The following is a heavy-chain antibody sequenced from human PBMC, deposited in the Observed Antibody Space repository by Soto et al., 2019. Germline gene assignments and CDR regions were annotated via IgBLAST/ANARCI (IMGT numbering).Heavy chain of an antibody. J-gene: IGHJ6*02. Sequence: QRQLVQSGPEVKKPGTSVKVSCKASGFTFTSSAMQWVRQARGQRLEWIGWIVVGSGNTNYAQKFQERVTITRDMSTSTAYMELSSLRSEDTAVYYCAAAQLRYFDWDYYYYGMDVWGQGTTVTVSS. V-gene: IGHV1-58*02. CDR2: IVVGSGNT. CDR1: GFTFTSSA. CDR3: AAAQLRYFDWDYYYYGMDV. D-gene: IGHD3-9*01.